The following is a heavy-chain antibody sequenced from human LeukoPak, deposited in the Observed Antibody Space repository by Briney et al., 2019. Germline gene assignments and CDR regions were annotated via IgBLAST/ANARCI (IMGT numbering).Heavy chain of an antibody. Sequence: PSETLSLTCTVSGGSISSSSYYWGWIRQPPGKGLEWIGSIYYSGSTYYNPSLKSRVTISVDTSKNQFSLKLSSVTAADTAVYYCAREGRRGITIPPANSPPLDYWGQGTLVTVSS. CDR2: IYYSGST. CDR1: GGSISSSSYY. CDR3: AREGRRGITIPPANSPPLDY. J-gene: IGHJ4*02. D-gene: IGHD3-10*01. V-gene: IGHV4-39*07.